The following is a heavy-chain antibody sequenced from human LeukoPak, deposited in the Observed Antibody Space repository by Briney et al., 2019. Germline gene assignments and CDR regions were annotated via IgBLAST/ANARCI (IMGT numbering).Heavy chain of an antibody. CDR2: ISYDGSNK. CDR3: ARSPGGYDSSGYRFDC. J-gene: IGHJ4*02. V-gene: IGHV3-30-3*01. Sequence: PGGSLRLSCAASGFTFSSYAMHWVRQAPGKGLEWVAVISYDGSNKYYADSVKGRFTISRDNSKNTLYLQMNSLRAEDTAVYYCARSPGGYDSSGYRFDCWGQGTLVTVSS. D-gene: IGHD3-22*01. CDR1: GFTFSSYA.